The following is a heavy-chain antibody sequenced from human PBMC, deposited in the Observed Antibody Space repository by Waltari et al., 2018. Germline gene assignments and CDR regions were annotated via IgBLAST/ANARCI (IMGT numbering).Heavy chain of an antibody. CDR3: GRSLAPAY. Sequence: EVQLVDSGGGLVQPGGSLRLSCAASGFSFSTYWMTWVRQGPGKGLEWVANINQDGSETHDVDSMKGRFTISRDNTRNSLYLQMNSLRAEDTAVYYCGRSLAPAYWGQGTLVTVSS. D-gene: IGHD2-2*01. CDR2: INQDGSET. J-gene: IGHJ4*02. CDR1: GFSFSTYW. V-gene: IGHV3-7*01.